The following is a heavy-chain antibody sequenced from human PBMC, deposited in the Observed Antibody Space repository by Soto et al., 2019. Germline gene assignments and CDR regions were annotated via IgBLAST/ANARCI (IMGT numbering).Heavy chain of an antibody. CDR3: ARYCSGGSCKYQLDY. CDR2: IYYSGST. J-gene: IGHJ4*02. V-gene: IGHV4-59*01. CDR1: GGSISSYY. Sequence: QVQLQESGPGLVKPSETLSLTCTVSGGSISSYYWSWIRQPPGKGLEWIGYIYYSGSTNYNPSLRSRATIAVATSKNQFSLKLSSVTAAAAAVYYGARYCSGGSCKYQLDYWGQGTLVTVSS. D-gene: IGHD2-15*01.